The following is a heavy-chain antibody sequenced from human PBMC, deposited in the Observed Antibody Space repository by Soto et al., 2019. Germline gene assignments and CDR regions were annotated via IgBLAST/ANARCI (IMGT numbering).Heavy chain of an antibody. CDR1: GGSLSSYY. J-gene: IGHJ3*02. CDR2: IYYSGST. V-gene: IGHV4-59*01. Sequence: SETLSLTCTVSGGSLSSYYWSWIRQPPGKGLEWIGYIYYSGSTNYNPSLKSRVTISVDTSKNQFSLKLSSVTAADTAVYYCARDEGDLGGFDIWGQGTMVTVSS. D-gene: IGHD3-10*01. CDR3: ARDEGDLGGFDI.